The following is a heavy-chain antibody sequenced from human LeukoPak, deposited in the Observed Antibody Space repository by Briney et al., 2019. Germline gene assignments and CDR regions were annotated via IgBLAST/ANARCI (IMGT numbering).Heavy chain of an antibody. V-gene: IGHV3-30*04. CDR1: GFTFSRYS. Sequence: GGSLRLSCAASGFTFSRYSMHWVRQAPGKALEWVGVISYDGRNQYYTDSLKGRFTISRDNSKNTLFLQINSLREEDTAVYYCARDRNADQLHNWFDPWGQGTLVIVSS. J-gene: IGHJ5*02. CDR3: ARDRNADQLHNWFDP. CDR2: ISYDGRNQ. D-gene: IGHD2-2*01.